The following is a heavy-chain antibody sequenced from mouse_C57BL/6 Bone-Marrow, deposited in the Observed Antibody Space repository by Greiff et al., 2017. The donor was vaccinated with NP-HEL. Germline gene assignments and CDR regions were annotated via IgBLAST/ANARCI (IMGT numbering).Heavy chain of an antibody. J-gene: IGHJ2*01. CDR3: ARWNTTVGDY. V-gene: IGHV1-19*01. D-gene: IGHD1-1*01. CDR2: INPYNGGT. CDR1: GYTFTDYY. Sequence: EVKLMESGPVLVKPGASVKMSCKASGYTFTDYYMNWVKQSHGKSLEWIGVINPYNGGTSYNQKFKGKATLTVDKSSSTAYMELNSLTSEDSAVYYCARWNTTVGDYWGQGTTLTVSS.